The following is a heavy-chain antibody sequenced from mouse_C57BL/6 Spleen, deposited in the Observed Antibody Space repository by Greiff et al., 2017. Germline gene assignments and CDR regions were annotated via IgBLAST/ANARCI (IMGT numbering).Heavy chain of an antibody. CDR2: ISSGSSTI. CDR1: GFTFSDYG. J-gene: IGHJ4*01. V-gene: IGHV5-17*01. Sequence: DVHLVESGGGLVKPGGSLKLSCAASGFTFSDYGMHWVRQAPEKGLEWVAYISSGSSTIYYADTVKGRFTISRDNAKNTLFLQMTSLRSEDTAMYYCASPGYAMDYWGQGTSVTVSS. CDR3: ASPGYAMDY.